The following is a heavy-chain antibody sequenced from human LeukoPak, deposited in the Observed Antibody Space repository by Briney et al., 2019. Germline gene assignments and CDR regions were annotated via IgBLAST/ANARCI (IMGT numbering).Heavy chain of an antibody. CDR3: AALGYCSGGSCSPDAFDI. Sequence: SQTLSLTCTVSGGSISSGGYYWSWIRQHPGKGLEWIGYIYYSGSTYYNPSLKSRVTISVDTSKNQFSLKLSSVTAADTAVYYCAALGYCSGGSCSPDAFDIWAKGQWSPSLQ. CDR2: IYYSGST. V-gene: IGHV4-31*03. D-gene: IGHD2-15*01. J-gene: IGHJ3*02. CDR1: GGSISSGGYY.